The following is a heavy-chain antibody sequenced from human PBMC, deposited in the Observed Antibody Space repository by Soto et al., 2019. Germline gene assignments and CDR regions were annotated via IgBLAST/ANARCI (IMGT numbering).Heavy chain of an antibody. CDR2: MNPNSGNT. D-gene: IGHD3-22*01. J-gene: IGHJ6*02. CDR3: ARGGRYYYDSSGYPRFYYYYGMDV. Sequence: ASVKVSCKASGYTFTSYDINWVRQATGQGLEWMGWMNPNSGNTGYAQKFQGRVTMTRNTSISTAYMELSSLRSEDTAVYYCARGGRYYYDSSGYPRFYYYYGMDVWGQGTTVTVSS. CDR1: GYTFTSYD. V-gene: IGHV1-8*01.